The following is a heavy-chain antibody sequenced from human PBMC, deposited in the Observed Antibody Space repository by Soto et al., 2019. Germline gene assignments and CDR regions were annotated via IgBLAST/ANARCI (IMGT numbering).Heavy chain of an antibody. CDR2: INHSGST. Sequence: PSETLSLTCAVYGGSFSGYYWSWIRQPPGKGLEWIGEINHSGSTNYNPSLKSRVTISVDTSKNQFSLKLSSVTAADTAVYYCAREGVAARTFAYWGQGTLVTVSS. D-gene: IGHD6-6*01. CDR3: AREGVAARTFAY. J-gene: IGHJ4*02. V-gene: IGHV4-34*01. CDR1: GGSFSGYY.